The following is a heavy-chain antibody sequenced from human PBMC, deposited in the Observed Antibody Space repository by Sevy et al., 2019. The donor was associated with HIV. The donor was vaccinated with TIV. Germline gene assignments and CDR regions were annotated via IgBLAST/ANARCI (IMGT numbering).Heavy chain of an antibody. Sequence: GGSLRLSCAASGFTFSDYYMSWIRQAPGKGLEWVSYISSSGSTIYYADSVKGRFTISRDNAMNSLYLQMNSLRAEDTAVYYCASRIAAAGWYNWFDPWGQGTLVTVSS. J-gene: IGHJ5*02. CDR2: ISSSGSTI. CDR1: GFTFSDYY. V-gene: IGHV3-11*01. D-gene: IGHD6-13*01. CDR3: ASRIAAAGWYNWFDP.